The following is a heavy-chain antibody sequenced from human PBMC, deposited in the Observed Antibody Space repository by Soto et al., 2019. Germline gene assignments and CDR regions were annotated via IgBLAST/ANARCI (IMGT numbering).Heavy chain of an antibody. D-gene: IGHD6-13*01. V-gene: IGHV3-7*03. CDR3: ARDQLYFSSSPDRYGMDV. J-gene: IGHJ6*02. CDR2: IKQDGSEK. Sequence: GGSLRLSCAASGFTFSSYWMSWVRQAPGKGLEWVANIKQDGSEKYYVDSVKGRFTISRDNAKNSLYLQMNGLRAEDTAVYYCARDQLYFSSSPDRYGMDVWGQGTTVTVSS. CDR1: GFTFSSYW.